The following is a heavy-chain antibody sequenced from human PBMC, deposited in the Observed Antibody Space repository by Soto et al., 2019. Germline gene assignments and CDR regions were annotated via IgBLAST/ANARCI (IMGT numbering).Heavy chain of an antibody. V-gene: IGHV4-59*08. J-gene: IGHJ4*02. Sequence: SGTLYLICTVSGGSICSFYWSWIRQPPGKGLEWIGYIYYSGSTNYNPSLKSRVTISVDTSKNQFSLKLSSVTAADTAVYYCARHHDSWGQGTLVTVS. CDR3: ARHHDS. CDR2: IYYSGST. CDR1: GGSICSFY.